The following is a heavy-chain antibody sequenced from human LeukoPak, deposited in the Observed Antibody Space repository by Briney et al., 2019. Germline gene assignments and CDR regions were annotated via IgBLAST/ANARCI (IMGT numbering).Heavy chain of an antibody. CDR2: INPNSGGT. CDR1: GYTFTGYY. Sequence: ASVKVSCKASGYTFTGYYMHWVRQAPGQGLEWMGWINPNSGGTYYAQKFQGRVTMTSDTSISTAYMELSRLRSDNTAVYYCARYSSGWYYFDYWGQGTLVTVSS. V-gene: IGHV1-2*02. D-gene: IGHD6-19*01. CDR3: ARYSSGWYYFDY. J-gene: IGHJ4*02.